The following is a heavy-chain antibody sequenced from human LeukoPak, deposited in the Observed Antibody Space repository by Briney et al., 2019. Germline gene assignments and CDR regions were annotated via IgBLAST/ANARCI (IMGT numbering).Heavy chain of an antibody. V-gene: IGHV3-23*01. CDR1: GFTFGSYA. D-gene: IGHD6-19*01. J-gene: IGHJ4*02. CDR2: ISGSGGST. Sequence: PGGSLRLSCAASGFTFGSYAMSWVRQAPGKGLEWVSAISGSGGSTYYADSVKGRFTISRDNSKNTLYLQMNSLRAEDTAVYYCANAGYSSGWTARYYFDYWGQGTLVTVSS. CDR3: ANAGYSSGWTARYYFDY.